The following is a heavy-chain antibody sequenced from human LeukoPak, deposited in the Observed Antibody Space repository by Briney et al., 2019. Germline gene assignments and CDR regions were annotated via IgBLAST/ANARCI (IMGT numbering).Heavy chain of an antibody. CDR3: ARDESFYGSGRYY. D-gene: IGHD3-10*01. J-gene: IGHJ4*02. Sequence: GGSLRLSCAASGFTVSSNYMSWVRQAPGKGLEWVSVIYSGGSTYYADSVKGRFTISRDNSKNTLYLQMNRLRAEDTAVYYCARDESFYGSGRYYWGQGTLVTVSS. CDR2: IYSGGST. CDR1: GFTVSSNY. V-gene: IGHV3-53*01.